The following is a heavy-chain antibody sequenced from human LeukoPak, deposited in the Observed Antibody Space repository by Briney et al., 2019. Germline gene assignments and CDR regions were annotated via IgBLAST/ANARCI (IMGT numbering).Heavy chain of an antibody. D-gene: IGHD6-6*01. V-gene: IGHV1-18*01. J-gene: IGHJ4*02. CDR3: AREQQSIAARPSDY. Sequence: GASVTLSFTSSVCTFTIYGNSWVRHAPGQGLEWMGWISAYNVNTNYAQKLQGRVTMTTDTSTSTAYRELRSLRSDDTAVYYCAREQQSIAARPSDYWGQGTLVTVSS. CDR1: VCTFTIYG. CDR2: ISAYNVNT.